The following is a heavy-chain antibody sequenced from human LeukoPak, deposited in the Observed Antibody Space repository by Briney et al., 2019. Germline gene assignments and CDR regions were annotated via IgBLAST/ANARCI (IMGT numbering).Heavy chain of an antibody. CDR1: GDSISSASSH. V-gene: IGHV4-39*07. J-gene: IGHJ4*02. CDR3: AREHSSSVTD. CDR2: IYHSGTT. D-gene: IGHD6-6*01. Sequence: SETLSLTCTVSGDSISSASSHWSRIRQPPGKGLEWIGSIYHSGTTYYKPSLKSRITISVDTSKNQFSLKLSSVTAADTAVYHCAREHSSSVTDWGQGTLVTVSS.